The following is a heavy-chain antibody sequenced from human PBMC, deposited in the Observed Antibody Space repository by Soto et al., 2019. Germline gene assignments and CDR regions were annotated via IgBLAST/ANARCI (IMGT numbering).Heavy chain of an antibody. Sequence: SETLSLTCTVSGASISSYYWSWIRQPPGKGLEWIGYIFYTGSTNYNPSLKSRVTISVDTSKNQFPLKLSSVTAADTAVYYCARGGRILEWLSYFDYWGQGTPVTVSS. V-gene: IGHV4-59*01. CDR1: GASISSYY. CDR2: IFYTGST. CDR3: ARGGRILEWLSYFDY. D-gene: IGHD3-3*01. J-gene: IGHJ4*02.